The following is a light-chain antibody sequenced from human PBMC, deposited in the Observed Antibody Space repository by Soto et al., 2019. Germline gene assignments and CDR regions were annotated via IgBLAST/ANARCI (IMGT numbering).Light chain of an antibody. J-gene: IGLJ2*01. CDR1: SSDVGGYNY. CDR2: EVS. V-gene: IGLV2-14*01. Sequence: QSALTQPASVSGSPGQSSTISCTGTSSDVGGYNYVSWYQQHPGKAPKLMIYEVSNRPLGVSNRFSGSKSGNTASLTISGLQAEDEADYYCSSYTSSSTLGVFGGGTKLTVL. CDR3: SSYTSSSTLGV.